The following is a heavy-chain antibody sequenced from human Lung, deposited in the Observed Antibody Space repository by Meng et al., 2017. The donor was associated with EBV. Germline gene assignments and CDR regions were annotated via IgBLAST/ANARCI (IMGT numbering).Heavy chain of an antibody. CDR1: GGSINSYY. Sequence: QGQLQRSGPRMMRPSETLSLTQPVSGGSINSYYWHWIRQPAGKGLEWIGRFHTSGGTKYNPSLKSRVTMSVDMSKSQLSLNLNSVTAADTAVYYCAADPLLDDYGNSFDYWGQGTLVTVSS. J-gene: IGHJ4*02. V-gene: IGHV4-4*07. CDR2: FHTSGGT. D-gene: IGHD4-11*01. CDR3: AADPLLDDYGNSFDY.